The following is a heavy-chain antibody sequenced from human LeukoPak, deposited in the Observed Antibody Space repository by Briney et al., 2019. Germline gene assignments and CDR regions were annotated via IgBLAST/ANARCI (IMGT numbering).Heavy chain of an antibody. D-gene: IGHD6-19*01. V-gene: IGHV3-23*01. CDR1: GFTFSSYG. Sequence: GGSLRLSCAASGFTFSSYGMSWVRQAPGKGLERVSGISGSGGSTYYADSVKGRFTISRDNSKNTLYLQMNSLRAEDTAVYYCAKVFSSGWYGRDYFDYWGQGTLVTVSS. CDR2: ISGSGGST. J-gene: IGHJ4*02. CDR3: AKVFSSGWYGRDYFDY.